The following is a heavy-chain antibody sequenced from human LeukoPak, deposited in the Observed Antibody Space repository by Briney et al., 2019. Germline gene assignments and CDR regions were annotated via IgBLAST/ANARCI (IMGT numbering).Heavy chain of an antibody. CDR1: GFTVSSNY. J-gene: IGHJ6*02. D-gene: IGHD3-10*01. CDR3: ARDRRAGSQTQYYYYGMDV. Sequence: GGSLRLSCAASGFTVSSNYMSWVRQAPGKGLEWVSTVYSGGNTYYADSVKGRFTISRDNSKNTLYLQMNSLRAEDTAVYYCARDRRAGSQTQYYYYGMDVWGQGTTVTVSS. V-gene: IGHV3-66*01. CDR2: VYSGGNT.